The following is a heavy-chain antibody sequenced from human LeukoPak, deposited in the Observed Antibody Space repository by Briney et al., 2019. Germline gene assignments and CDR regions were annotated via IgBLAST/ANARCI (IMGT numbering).Heavy chain of an antibody. CDR3: AREVFPQLEGNWFDP. D-gene: IGHD1-14*01. CDR2: IYYTGST. V-gene: IGHV4-59*12. CDR1: GGSINNYY. J-gene: IGHJ5*02. Sequence: SETLSLTCTVSGGSINNYYWSWVRQPPGAGLEWLAYIYYTGSTNYNPSLKTRLTISVDTSKNQFSLKLSSVTAADTAVYYCAREVFPQLEGNWFDPWGQGTLVTVSS.